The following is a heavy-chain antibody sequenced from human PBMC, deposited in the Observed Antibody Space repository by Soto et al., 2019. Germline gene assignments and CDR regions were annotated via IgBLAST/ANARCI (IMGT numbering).Heavy chain of an antibody. D-gene: IGHD4-17*01. V-gene: IGHV3-66*01. CDR3: ARANTHYERVLPFDY. Sequence: GGSVRLSCAASGFTVSSNYMSWVRQAPGKGLEWVSVIYSGGSTYYADSVKGRFTISRDNSKNTLYLQMNSLRAEDTAVYYCARANTHYERVLPFDYWGQGTLVTVSS. J-gene: IGHJ4*02. CDR2: IYSGGST. CDR1: GFTVSSNY.